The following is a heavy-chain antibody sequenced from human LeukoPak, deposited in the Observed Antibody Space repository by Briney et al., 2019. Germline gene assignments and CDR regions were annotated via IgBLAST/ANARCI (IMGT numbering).Heavy chain of an antibody. D-gene: IGHD3-3*01. J-gene: IGHJ5*02. Sequence: SETLSLTCTVSGGSISSGDYYWSWIRQPPGKGLEWIGYIYYSGSTYYNPSLKSRVTISVDTSKNQFSLKLSSVTAADTAVYYCARGSYYDFWSGLEANWFDPWGQGTLVTVSS. CDR2: IYYSGST. V-gene: IGHV4-30-4*01. CDR3: ARGSYYDFWSGLEANWFDP. CDR1: GGSISSGDYY.